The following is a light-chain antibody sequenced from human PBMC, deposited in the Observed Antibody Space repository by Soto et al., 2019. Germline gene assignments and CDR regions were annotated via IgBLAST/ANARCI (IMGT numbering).Light chain of an antibody. CDR1: QGISSY. CDR2: AAS. V-gene: IGKV1-8*01. Sequence: AIRVSPSPSSLSASTGDRVTITCRASQGISSYLAWYQHKPGTAPKLLIFAASRLQTGVPLRFSGSGSGTNFTLTISNLHPEDFATYSCQQTYRIPLTFGGGTKVDIK. J-gene: IGKJ4*01. CDR3: QQTYRIPLT.